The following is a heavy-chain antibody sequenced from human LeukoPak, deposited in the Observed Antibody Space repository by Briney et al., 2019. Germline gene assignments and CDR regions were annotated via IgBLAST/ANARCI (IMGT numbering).Heavy chain of an antibody. CDR2: ISGSGGNT. V-gene: IGHV3-23*01. J-gene: IGHJ4*02. Sequence: PGGSLRLSCAASGFTFSSSAMNWVRQTAGKWLEWVSSISGSGGNTYYADSVEGRFTISRDNSKNTLYLQMNSLRAEDTAVYYCAKDVSTSWWGQGTLVTVSS. D-gene: IGHD4-11*01. CDR3: AKDVSTSW. CDR1: GFTFSSSA.